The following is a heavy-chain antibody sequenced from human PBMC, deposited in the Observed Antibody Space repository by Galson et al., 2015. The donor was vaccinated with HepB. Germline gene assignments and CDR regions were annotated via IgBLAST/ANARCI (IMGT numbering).Heavy chain of an antibody. CDR3: ARGAVAGTVALIDY. D-gene: IGHD6-19*01. J-gene: IGHJ4*02. Sequence: SVKVSCKASGYTFTSCDINWVRQATGQGLEWMGWMNPNSGNTGYAQKFQGRVTMTRNTSISTAYMELSSLRSEDTAVYYCARGAVAGTVALIDYWGQGTLVTVSS. CDR2: MNPNSGNT. V-gene: IGHV1-8*01. CDR1: GYTFTSCD.